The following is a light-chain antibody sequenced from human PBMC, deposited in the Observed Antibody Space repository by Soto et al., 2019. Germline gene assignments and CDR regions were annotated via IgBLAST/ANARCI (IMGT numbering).Light chain of an antibody. CDR3: QQSFTTPWT. V-gene: IGKV1-39*01. CDR2: LTS. CDR1: QTINNY. J-gene: IGKJ1*01. Sequence: SPFSQSSSVVDRVTITCRARQTINNYLNWFQQKPGRAPKLLIYLTSTLESGVPSRFSGSGSGTDFTLTISSLQPEDFATYHCQQSFTTPWTFGQGTKVDIK.